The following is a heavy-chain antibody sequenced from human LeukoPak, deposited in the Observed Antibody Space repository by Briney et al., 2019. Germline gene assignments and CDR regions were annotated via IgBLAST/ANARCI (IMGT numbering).Heavy chain of an antibody. D-gene: IGHD3-16*02. J-gene: IGHJ4*02. CDR2: TLYDGSNN. CDR1: EFTFSNYG. CDR3: ARDEGAFGAIIVPRD. Sequence: PGRSLRLSCAASEFTFSNYGMHWVRQAPGKGLEWVAVTLYDGSNNYYADSVKGRFTISRDDSNNTLYLQMHSLRAEDTALYFCARDEGAFGAIIVPRDWGQGTLVTVSS. V-gene: IGHV3-30*03.